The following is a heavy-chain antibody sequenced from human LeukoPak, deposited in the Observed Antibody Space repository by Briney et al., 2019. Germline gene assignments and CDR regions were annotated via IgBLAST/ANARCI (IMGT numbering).Heavy chain of an antibody. Sequence: PGGSLRLSCAASGFTFSSYTMSWVRQAQGLELVSGISGNGGNTYYADSVKGRFTISRDNSKNTLYLQMNSLRAEDTAVYYCAKVGYYDSSGYVRRPFDYWGQGTLVTVSS. J-gene: IGHJ4*02. D-gene: IGHD3-22*01. CDR1: GFTFSSYT. V-gene: IGHV3-23*01. CDR2: ISGNGGNT. CDR3: AKVGYYDSSGYVRRPFDY.